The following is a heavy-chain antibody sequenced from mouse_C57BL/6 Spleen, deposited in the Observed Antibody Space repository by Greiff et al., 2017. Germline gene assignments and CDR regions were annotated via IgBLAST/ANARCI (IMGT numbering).Heavy chain of an antibody. V-gene: IGHV14-1*01. CDR3: TGNSYWYFDV. CDR2: IDPEDGDT. J-gene: IGHJ1*03. CDR1: GFNIKDYY. Sequence: VQLQQSGAELVRPGASVKLSCTASGFNIKDYYMHWVKQRPEQGLEWIGRIDPEDGDTEYAPKFQGKATMTADTASNTAYLHLSSLTSEDTAVYYCTGNSYWYFDVWGTGTTGTGPS.